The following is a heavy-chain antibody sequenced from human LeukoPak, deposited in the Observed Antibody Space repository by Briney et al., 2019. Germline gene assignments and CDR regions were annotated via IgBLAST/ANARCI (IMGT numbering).Heavy chain of an antibody. J-gene: IGHJ2*01. V-gene: IGHV4-59*01. CDR2: IYYSGST. Sequence: PSETLSLTCSVSDGSISSYYWSWLRQPPGKGLEWLGYIYYSGSTNYNPSLKSRVTISVDTSKNQFSLKLRSVTAADTAVYYCARDITVAGTGWYFDLWGRGTLVTVSS. CDR3: ARDITVAGTGWYFDL. CDR1: DGSISSYY. D-gene: IGHD6-19*01.